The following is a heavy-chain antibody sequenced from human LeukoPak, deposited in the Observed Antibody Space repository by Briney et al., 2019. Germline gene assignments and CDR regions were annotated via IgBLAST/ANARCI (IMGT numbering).Heavy chain of an antibody. J-gene: IGHJ4*02. D-gene: IGHD6-13*01. Sequence: GASVKVSCKASGYTFTGYYMHWVRQAPGQGLEWMGWINPNSGGTNYAQKFQGRVTMTRDTSISTAYMELSRLRSDDTAVYYCANVAAAGTSDFDYWGQGTLVTVSS. CDR3: ANVAAAGTSDFDY. V-gene: IGHV1-2*02. CDR1: GYTFTGYY. CDR2: INPNSGGT.